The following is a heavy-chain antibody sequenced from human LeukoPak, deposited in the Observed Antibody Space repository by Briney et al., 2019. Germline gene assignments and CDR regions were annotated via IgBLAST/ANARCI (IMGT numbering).Heavy chain of an antibody. D-gene: IGHD1-26*01. V-gene: IGHV4-61*02. CDR3: ARELGYSGSYWDAFDI. CDR2: IYTSGST. Sequence: SETLSLTCTVPGGSISSGSYYWSWIRQPAGKGLEWIGRIYTSGSTNYNPSLKSRVTISVDTSNHQFSLKLSSVTAADTAVYYCARELGYSGSYWDAFDIWGQGTMVTVSS. CDR1: GGSISSGSYY. J-gene: IGHJ3*02.